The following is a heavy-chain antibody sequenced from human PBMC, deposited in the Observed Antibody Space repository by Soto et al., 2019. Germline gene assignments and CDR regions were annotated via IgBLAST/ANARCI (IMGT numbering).Heavy chain of an antibody. J-gene: IGHJ6*02. Sequence: SGGSLRLSCAASGFTFSSYAMSWVRQAPGKGLEWVSAISGSGGSTYYADSVKGRFTISRDNSKNTLYLQMNSLRAEDTAVYYCAKAPGIVATISHYYYGMDVWGQGTTVTVSS. CDR3: AKAPGIVATISHYYYGMDV. D-gene: IGHD5-12*01. V-gene: IGHV3-23*01. CDR2: ISGSGGST. CDR1: GFTFSSYA.